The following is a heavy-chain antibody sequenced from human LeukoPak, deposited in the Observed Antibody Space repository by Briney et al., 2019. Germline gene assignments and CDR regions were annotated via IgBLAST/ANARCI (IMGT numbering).Heavy chain of an antibody. J-gene: IGHJ4*02. CDR1: GYSFTSYW. CDR2: IYPGDSDT. CDR3: ARIAYYGSGSYYNALGFDY. D-gene: IGHD3-10*01. V-gene: IGHV5-51*01. Sequence: GESLKISCKGSGYSFTSYWIGWVRQMPGKGLEWMGIIYPGDSDTRYSPSIQGQVTISADKSISTAYLQWSSLKASDTAMYYCARIAYYGSGSYYNALGFDYWGQGTLVTVSS.